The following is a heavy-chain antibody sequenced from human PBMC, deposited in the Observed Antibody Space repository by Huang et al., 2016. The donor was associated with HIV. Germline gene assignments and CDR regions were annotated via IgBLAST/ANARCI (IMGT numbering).Heavy chain of an antibody. D-gene: IGHD2-15*01. CDR3: AKESRWFSDFDQ. CDR1: GFIFSNFG. CDR2: ISYDGRSD. V-gene: IGHV3-30*18. J-gene: IGHJ5*02. Sequence: QVQLVKSGGGVVQPGTSLRLSCAASGFIFSNFGMHWVRQAPGKGREWVAVISYDGRSDRYSDSVKGRFTISRDNDKNTLSLEMNRLRHDDTAVYYCAKESRWFSDFDQWGQGTLVTVSS.